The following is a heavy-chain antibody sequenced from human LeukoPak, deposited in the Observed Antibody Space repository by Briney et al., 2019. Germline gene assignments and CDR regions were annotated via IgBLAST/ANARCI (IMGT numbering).Heavy chain of an antibody. CDR2: IKQDGSEK. CDR1: GFTFSSYW. CDR3: AREDNCSAGSCYFDY. V-gene: IGHV3-7*01. J-gene: IGHJ4*02. Sequence: GGSLRLSCAASGFTFSSYWMSWVRQAPGKGLEWVANIKQDGSEKYYVDSVKGRFTFSRDNAKNSLYLQMNSLRAEDTAVYYCAREDNCSAGSCYFDYWGQGTLVTVSS. D-gene: IGHD2-15*01.